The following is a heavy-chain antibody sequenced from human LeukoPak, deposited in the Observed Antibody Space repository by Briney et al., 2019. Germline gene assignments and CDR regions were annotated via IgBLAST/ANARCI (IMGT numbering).Heavy chain of an antibody. Sequence: GGSLRLSCAASGFTFSSYWMSWVRLAPGKGLEWVANIKRDGSDKYYVDSVKGRFTISRDNAKNSLYLQLNSLRAEDTAVYYCARDANYYDSRGENYFNYWGQGTLVTVSS. V-gene: IGHV3-7*01. J-gene: IGHJ4*02. CDR3: ARDANYYDSRGENYFNY. CDR2: IKRDGSDK. CDR1: GFTFSSYW. D-gene: IGHD3-22*01.